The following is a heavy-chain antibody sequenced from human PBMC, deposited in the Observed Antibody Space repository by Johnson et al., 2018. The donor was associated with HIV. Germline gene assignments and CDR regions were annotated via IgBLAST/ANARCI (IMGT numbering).Heavy chain of an antibody. CDR2: ISSGGSSI. J-gene: IGHJ3*02. CDR3: AKEGLRSSLRSGDAFYI. CDR1: GFTFSDYY. Sequence: QVQLVESGGGLVKPGGSLRLSCAASGFTFSDYYMSWIRQDPGQGLEWVSKISSGGSSIYYADSVKGRFTIPRDNSKNTLYLQMNSLRAEDTAVYYCAKEGLRSSLRSGDAFYIWGHGTLVTVSS. D-gene: IGHD6-6*01. V-gene: IGHV3-11*04.